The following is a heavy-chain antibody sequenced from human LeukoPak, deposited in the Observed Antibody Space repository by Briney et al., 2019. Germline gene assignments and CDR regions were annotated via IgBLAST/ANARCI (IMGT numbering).Heavy chain of an antibody. D-gene: IGHD4-23*01. CDR3: AKMTTVVIDY. Sequence: PGGSLRLSCAASGFTFSSSAMSWVRQAPGKGLEWISAISGSGGNTFQADSVKGRFTISRDNSKNTLYLQLNSLRAEDTAVYYCAKMTTVVIDYWGQGTLVTVSS. CDR2: ISGSGGNT. J-gene: IGHJ4*02. V-gene: IGHV3-23*01. CDR1: GFTFSSSA.